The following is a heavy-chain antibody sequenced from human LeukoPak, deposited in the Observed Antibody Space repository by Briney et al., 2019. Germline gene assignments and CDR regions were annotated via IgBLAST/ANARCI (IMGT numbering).Heavy chain of an antibody. Sequence: GGSLRLSCTATGFTFSNFGMAWVRQAPGQGLEWVSTISGSGGNMYQADSVKGRFTISRDNSRSTLYLQMNSLRAEDTAVYYCARNENSGWGYFDYWGQGTLVTVSS. V-gene: IGHV3-23*01. CDR3: ARNENSGWGYFDY. J-gene: IGHJ4*02. CDR1: GFTFSNFG. D-gene: IGHD5-12*01. CDR2: ISGSGGNM.